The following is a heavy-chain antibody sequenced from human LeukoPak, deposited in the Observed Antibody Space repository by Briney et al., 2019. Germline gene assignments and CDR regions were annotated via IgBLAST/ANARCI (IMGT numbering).Heavy chain of an antibody. V-gene: IGHV3-23*01. J-gene: IGHJ4*02. D-gene: IGHD6-13*01. CDR2: ISGGGNST. Sequence: PGGSLRLSCAASGLTFSTYAMSWVRQAPGKGLEWVSGISGGGNSTYYADSVKGRFTISRDNSKNTLYLQMNSLRAEDTAVYYCAKVAAGRWFFDYWGQGTLVTVSS. CDR1: GLTFSTYA. CDR3: AKVAAGRWFFDY.